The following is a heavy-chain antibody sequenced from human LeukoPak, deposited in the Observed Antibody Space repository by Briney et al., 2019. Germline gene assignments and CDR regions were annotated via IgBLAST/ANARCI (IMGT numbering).Heavy chain of an antibody. J-gene: IGHJ4*02. V-gene: IGHV4-4*07. CDR3: ARSRIAVALDY. D-gene: IGHD6-19*01. Sequence: SETLSLTCTVSAGSISSYYWSWIRQPAGHGLEWIGRIYISGRTNYNPSLKSRVTMSVDTSKNQFSLKLSSVTAADTAVYYCARSRIAVALDYWGRGTLVTVSS. CDR2: IYISGRT. CDR1: AGSISSYY.